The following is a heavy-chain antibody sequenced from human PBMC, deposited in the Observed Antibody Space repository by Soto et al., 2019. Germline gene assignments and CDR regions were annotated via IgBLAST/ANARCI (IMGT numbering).Heavy chain of an antibody. V-gene: IGHV3-33*01. CDR3: AREGIAARHYYYYGMDV. CDR2: IWYDGSNK. Sequence: GGSLRLSCAASGFTFSSYGMHWVRQAPGKGLEWVAVIWYDGSNKYYADSVKGRFTISRDNSKNTLYLQMNSLRAEDTAVYYCAREGIAARHYYYYGMDVWGQGTTVTVSS. D-gene: IGHD6-6*01. J-gene: IGHJ6*02. CDR1: GFTFSSYG.